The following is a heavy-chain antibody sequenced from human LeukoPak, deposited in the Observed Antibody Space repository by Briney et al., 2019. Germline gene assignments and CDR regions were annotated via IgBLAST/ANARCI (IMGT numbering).Heavy chain of an antibody. V-gene: IGHV3-23*05. CDR2: IGSDNKP. CDR1: GFTFSAYA. Sequence: PGGSLRLSCEASGFTFSAYAMTWVRQAPGQGLEWVSSIGSDNKPHYSESVKGRFAISRDNSKNTLYLQMDSLRAEDTAVYYCARAAHTTYVLGRYYYYAMDVWGQGTTVTVSS. CDR3: ARAAHTTYVLGRYYYYAMDV. D-gene: IGHD3-10*01. J-gene: IGHJ6*02.